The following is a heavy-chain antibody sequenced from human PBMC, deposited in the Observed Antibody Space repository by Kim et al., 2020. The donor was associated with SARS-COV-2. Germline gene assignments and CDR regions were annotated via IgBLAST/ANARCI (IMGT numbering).Heavy chain of an antibody. J-gene: IGHJ5*02. V-gene: IGHV1-69*04. Sequence: SVKVSCKASGGTFSSYAISWVRQAPGQGLEWMGRIIPMLGIADYAQTFQGRVTITADKSTSTAYMELSSLRSEDTAVYYCASLFQTGVRGVNPNWFDPWGQGTLVTVSS. D-gene: IGHD3-10*01. CDR3: ASLFQTGVRGVNPNWFDP. CDR1: GGTFSSYA. CDR2: IIPMLGIA.